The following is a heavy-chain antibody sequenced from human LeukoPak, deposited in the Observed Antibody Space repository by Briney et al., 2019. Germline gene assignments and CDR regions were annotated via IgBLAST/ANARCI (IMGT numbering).Heavy chain of an antibody. CDR2: IIPIFGTA. J-gene: IGHJ4*02. V-gene: IGHV1-69*05. D-gene: IGHD4-17*01. CDR3: ARDDGDYRLDY. Sequence: SVKVSCKVSGGTFTSYAISWVGQAPGQGLEWMGGIIPIFGTANYAQKFQGRVTITTDESTSTAYMELSSLRSEDTAVYYCARDDGDYRLDYWGQGTLVTVSS. CDR1: GGTFTSYA.